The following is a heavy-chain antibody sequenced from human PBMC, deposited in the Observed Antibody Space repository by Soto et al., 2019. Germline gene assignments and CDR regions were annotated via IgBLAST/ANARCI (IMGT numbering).Heavy chain of an antibody. CDR3: ARACSYYDILTGYYPGLFDY. J-gene: IGHJ4*02. V-gene: IGHV1-3*01. D-gene: IGHD3-9*01. Sequence: GASVKVSCKASGYTFTSYAMHWVRQPPGQRLEWMGWINAGNGNTKYSQKFQGRVTITRDTSASTAYMELSSLRSEDTAAYYCARACSYYDILTGYYPGLFDYWGQGTLVTVSS. CDR1: GYTFTSYA. CDR2: INAGNGNT.